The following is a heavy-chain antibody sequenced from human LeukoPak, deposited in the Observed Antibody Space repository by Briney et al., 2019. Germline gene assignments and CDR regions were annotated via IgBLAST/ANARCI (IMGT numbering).Heavy chain of an antibody. D-gene: IGHD2-2*02. CDR1: GGTFSSYA. CDR2: IIPIFGTA. Sequence: ASVKVSCKASGGTFSSYAISWVRQAPGQGLEWMGGIIPIFGTANYAQKFQGRVTITTDESTSTAYMELSSLRSEDTAVYYCARAQGDCSSTSCYTPSAYYYMDVWGKGTTVTVSS. V-gene: IGHV1-69*05. CDR3: ARAQGDCSSTSCYTPSAYYYMDV. J-gene: IGHJ6*03.